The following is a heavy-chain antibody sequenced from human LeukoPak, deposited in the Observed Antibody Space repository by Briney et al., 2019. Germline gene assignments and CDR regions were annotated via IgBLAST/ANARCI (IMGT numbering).Heavy chain of an antibody. CDR1: GFTFSDYY. Sequence: GGSPRLSCAASGFTFSDYYMSWIRQAPGKGLEWVSYISSSSSSTNYADSVKGRFTISRDNAKNSLYLQMNSLRAEDTAVYYCARELLGSRNDYCSEGTMDTVSS. CDR3: ARELLGSRNDY. CDR2: ISSSSSST. D-gene: IGHD2-8*02. J-gene: IGHJ4*02. V-gene: IGHV3-11*05.